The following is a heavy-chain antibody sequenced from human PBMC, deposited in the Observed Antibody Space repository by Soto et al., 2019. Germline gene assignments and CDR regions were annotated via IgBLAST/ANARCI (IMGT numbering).Heavy chain of an antibody. CDR2: IYTGGNT. CDR3: ARDQAIGTVTPYGYFDL. V-gene: IGHV3-53*01. CDR1: GFTISPNH. J-gene: IGHJ2*01. Sequence: EEQLVESGGGLIQPGGSLRLSCAASGFTISPNHMGWVRQAPGKGLEWVAVIYTGGNTFYADSVKGRFTISRDNSKNTVYLQMNSLRAEDTAIYYCARDQAIGTVTPYGYFDLWGRGTLVTVSS. D-gene: IGHD4-4*01.